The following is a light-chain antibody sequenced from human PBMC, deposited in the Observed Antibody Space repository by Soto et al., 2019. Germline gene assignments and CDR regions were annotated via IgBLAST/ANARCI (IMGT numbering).Light chain of an antibody. CDR3: QSYDSSLSAPYV. CDR1: SSNIGAGYG. V-gene: IGLV1-40*01. CDR2: GNS. J-gene: IGLJ1*01. Sequence: ALTQPPSVSGAPGQRVTISCTGSSSNIGAGYGVHWYQHLPGTAPKLLIYGNSNRPSGVPDRFSGSKSGPSASLAITGLQADDEADYYCQSYDSSLSAPYVFGTGTKVTVL.